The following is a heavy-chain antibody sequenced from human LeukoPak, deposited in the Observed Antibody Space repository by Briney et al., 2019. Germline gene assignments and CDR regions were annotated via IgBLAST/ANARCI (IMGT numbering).Heavy chain of an antibody. D-gene: IGHD3-10*01. J-gene: IGHJ4*02. CDR3: TTHITMVRGVNDY. V-gene: IGHV3-73*01. CDR2: IRSKANSYAT. Sequence: GGSLRLSCAASGFTFSGSAMRWVRQASGKGLEWVGRIRSKANSYATAYAASVKGRFTISRDDSKNTAYLQMNSLKTEDTAVYYCTTHITMVRGVNDYWGQGTLVTVSS. CDR1: GFTFSGSA.